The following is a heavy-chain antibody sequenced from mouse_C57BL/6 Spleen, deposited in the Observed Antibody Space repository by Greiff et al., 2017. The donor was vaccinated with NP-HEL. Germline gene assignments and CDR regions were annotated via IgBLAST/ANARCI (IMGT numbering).Heavy chain of an antibody. Sequence: EVQRVESGGGLVKPGGSLKLSCAASGFTFSSYAMSWVRQTPEKRLEWVATISDGGSYTYYPDNVKGRFTISRDNAKNNLYLQMSHLKSEDTAMYYCARGGWVFDYWGQGTTLTVSS. CDR3: ARGGWVFDY. D-gene: IGHD3-3*01. V-gene: IGHV5-4*01. CDR2: ISDGGSYT. CDR1: GFTFSSYA. J-gene: IGHJ2*01.